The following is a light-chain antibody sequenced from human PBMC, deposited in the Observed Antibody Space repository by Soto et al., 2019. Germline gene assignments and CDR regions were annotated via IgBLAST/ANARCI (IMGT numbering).Light chain of an antibody. J-gene: IGLJ2*01. CDR1: SSDVGAYNY. CDR2: EVS. V-gene: IGLV2-14*01. Sequence: QSVLTQPASVSGSPGQSITISCTGTSSDVGAYNYVSWHQQHPGKAPKLMIYEVSNRPSGVSNRFSGSKSGNTASLTISGLQADDEADYYCSSYTGSSTVVFGGGTKLTVL. CDR3: SSYTGSSTVV.